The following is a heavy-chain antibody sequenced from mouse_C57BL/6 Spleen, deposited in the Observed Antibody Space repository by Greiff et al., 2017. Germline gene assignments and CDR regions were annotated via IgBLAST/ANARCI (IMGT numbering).Heavy chain of an antibody. CDR1: GYTFTDYN. V-gene: IGHV1-22*01. J-gene: IGHJ3*01. CDR3: ARGYYGSSPAGFAY. Sequence: EVQLQQSGPELVKPGASVKMSCKASGYTFTDYNMHWVKQSHGKSLEWIGYINPNNGGTSYNQKFKGKATLTVNKSSSTAYMELRSLTSEDSAVYYCARGYYGSSPAGFAYWGQGTLVTVSA. CDR2: INPNNGGT. D-gene: IGHD1-1*01.